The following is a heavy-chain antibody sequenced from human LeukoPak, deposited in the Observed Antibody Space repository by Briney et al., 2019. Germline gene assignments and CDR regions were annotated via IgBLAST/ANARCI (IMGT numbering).Heavy chain of an antibody. Sequence: GGSLRLSCAASGFNFASNWMHWVRQTPGKGLMWVSRINSGGSGTSYADSVEGRFTISRDNAKNTLYLQMNSLRAEDTAVYYCARAGGVYDPFDYWGQGTLVTVSS. V-gene: IGHV3-74*01. D-gene: IGHD2/OR15-2a*01. CDR2: INSGGSGT. CDR1: GFNFASNW. CDR3: ARAGGVYDPFDY. J-gene: IGHJ4*02.